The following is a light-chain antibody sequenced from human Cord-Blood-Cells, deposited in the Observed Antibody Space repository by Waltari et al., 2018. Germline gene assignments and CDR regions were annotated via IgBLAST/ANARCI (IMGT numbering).Light chain of an antibody. CDR2: AAS. J-gene: IGKJ2*01. CDR3: QQYYSTLYT. Sequence: DIQMTQSPSSLSASVGDRVPITCRASQGISNSLAWYQQKPGKAPKLLLYAASRLESGVPSRFSGSGSGTDYTLTISSLQPEDFATYYCQQYYSTLYTFGQGTKLEIK. CDR1: QGISNS. V-gene: IGKV1-NL1*01.